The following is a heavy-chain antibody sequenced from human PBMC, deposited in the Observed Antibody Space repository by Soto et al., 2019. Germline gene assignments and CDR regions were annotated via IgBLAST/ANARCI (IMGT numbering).Heavy chain of an antibody. CDR2: IDPSDSYT. D-gene: IGHD4-4*01. J-gene: IGHJ5*02. Sequence: PGESLKISCKGSGYSFTSYWISWVRQMPGKGLEWMGRIDPSDSYTNYSPSFQGHVTISADKSISTAYLQWSSLKASDTAMYYCARKGPHDYSNYVGFDPWGQGTLVTVSS. CDR3: ARKGPHDYSNYVGFDP. CDR1: GYSFTSYW. V-gene: IGHV5-10-1*01.